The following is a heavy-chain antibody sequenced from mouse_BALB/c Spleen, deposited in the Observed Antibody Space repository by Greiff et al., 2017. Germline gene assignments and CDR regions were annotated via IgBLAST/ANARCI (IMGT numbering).Heavy chain of an antibody. D-gene: IGHD2-10*02. J-gene: IGHJ4*01. V-gene: IGHV1-18*01. CDR1: GYTFTDYN. CDR2: INPNNGGT. Sequence: VQLQQSGPELVKPGASVKIPCKASGYTFTDYNMDWVKQSHGKSLEWIGDINPNNGGTIYNQKFKGKATLTVDKSSSTAYMELRSLTSEDTAVYYCARPYGNYGDYAMDYWGQGTSVTVSS. CDR3: ARPYGNYGDYAMDY.